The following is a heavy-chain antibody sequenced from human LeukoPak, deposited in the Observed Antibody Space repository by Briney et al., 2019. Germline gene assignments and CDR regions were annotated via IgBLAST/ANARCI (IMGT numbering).Heavy chain of an antibody. CDR1: GLTVSTNC. V-gene: IGHV3-53*04. Sequence: PGGSLRLSCAASGLTVSTNCMTWLRQAPGKGLEWVSTIYSGGTTYYADSVMGRFTISRHNSRNTLYLQMNSLRAEDTAVYYCARVDTVMAYYFDLWGQGTLVTVSS. CDR2: IYSGGTT. CDR3: ARVDTVMAYYFDL. D-gene: IGHD5-18*01. J-gene: IGHJ4*02.